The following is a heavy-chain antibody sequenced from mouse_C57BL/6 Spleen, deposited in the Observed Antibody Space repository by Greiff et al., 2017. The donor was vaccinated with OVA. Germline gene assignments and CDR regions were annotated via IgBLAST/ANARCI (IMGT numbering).Heavy chain of an antibody. CDR1: GYAFSSYW. V-gene: IGHV1-80*01. Sequence: VQLVESGAELVKPGASVKISCKASGYAFSSYWMNWVKQRPGKGLEWIGQIYPGDGDTNYNGKFKGKATLTADKSSSTAYMQLSSLTSEDSAVYFCAVVATRYFDVWGTGTTVTVSS. D-gene: IGHD1-1*01. J-gene: IGHJ1*03. CDR2: IYPGDGDT. CDR3: AVVATRYFDV.